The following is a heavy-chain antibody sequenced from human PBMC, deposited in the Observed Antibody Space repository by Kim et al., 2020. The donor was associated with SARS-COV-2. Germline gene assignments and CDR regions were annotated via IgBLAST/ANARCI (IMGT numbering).Heavy chain of an antibody. Sequence: GGSLRLSCAASGFTFSSYAMHWVRQAPGKGLEWVAVISYDGSNKYYADSVKGRFTISRDNSKNTLYLQMNSLRAEDTAVYYCAREMAAPGKDYYGMDVWGQGTTVTVSS. J-gene: IGHJ6*02. V-gene: IGHV3-30*04. D-gene: IGHD6-19*01. CDR2: ISYDGSNK. CDR3: AREMAAPGKDYYGMDV. CDR1: GFTFSSYA.